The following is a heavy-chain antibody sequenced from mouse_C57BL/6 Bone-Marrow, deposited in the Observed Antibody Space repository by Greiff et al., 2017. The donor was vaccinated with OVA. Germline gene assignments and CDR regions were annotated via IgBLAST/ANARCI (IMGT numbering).Heavy chain of an antibody. CDR1: GYTFTSYW. Sequence: QVQLQQPGAELVMPGASVKLSCKASGYTFTSYWMHWVKQRPGQGLEWIGEIDPSDSYTNYNQKFKGKSTLTVDKSSSTAYMQLSSLTSEDSAVDYCARDFTTGGLYYYAMDYWGQGTSVTVSS. V-gene: IGHV1-69*01. CDR2: IDPSDSYT. D-gene: IGHD2-12*01. CDR3: ARDFTTGGLYYYAMDY. J-gene: IGHJ4*01.